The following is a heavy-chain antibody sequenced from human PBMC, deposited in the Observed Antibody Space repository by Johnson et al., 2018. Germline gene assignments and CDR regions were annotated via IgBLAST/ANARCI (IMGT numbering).Heavy chain of an antibody. CDR3: AQGADISQNYYDMDV. J-gene: IGHJ6*03. D-gene: IGHD1-26*01. V-gene: IGHV1-3*01. CDR2: INAGNGDT. Sequence: VQLLESGTEVKEPGASVKVSCKASGYIFTKYTMHWVRQAPGQRLEWMGWINAGNGDTKYSQKFQDRVIITRDTSASTLYMELSSLRPEDTAVYYCAQGADISQNYYDMDVWGKVTTVTVSS. CDR1: GYIFTKYT.